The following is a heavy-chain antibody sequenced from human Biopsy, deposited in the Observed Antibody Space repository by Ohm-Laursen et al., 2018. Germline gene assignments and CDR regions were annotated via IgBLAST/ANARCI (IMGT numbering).Heavy chain of an antibody. J-gene: IGHJ4*02. CDR1: GFTFNNYG. Sequence: SLRLSCAASGFTFNNYGMQWVRQAPGKGLEWVAFIFYDGSNTYYADSVKGRFTISRDNSRDTLYLQMSSLRAGDTAVFYCAKDLRNNNWGVENWGQGTLVTVSS. D-gene: IGHD7-27*01. CDR3: AKDLRNNNWGVEN. CDR2: IFYDGSNT. V-gene: IGHV3-30*18.